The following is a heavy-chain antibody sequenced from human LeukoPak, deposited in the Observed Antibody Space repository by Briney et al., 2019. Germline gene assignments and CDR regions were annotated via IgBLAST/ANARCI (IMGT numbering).Heavy chain of an antibody. CDR1: GFTFSGHW. J-gene: IGHJ4*02. CDR2: INQGGSDK. Sequence: QPGGSLRLSCAASGFTFSGHWMSWVRQAPGKGLEWVANINQGGSDKYYVDSVRGRFTISGDNANNLLYLQMNSLRGEDTAVYYCTRDRSRAEDDWGQGTLVTVSS. CDR3: TRDRSRAEDD. V-gene: IGHV3-7*01. D-gene: IGHD1-14*01.